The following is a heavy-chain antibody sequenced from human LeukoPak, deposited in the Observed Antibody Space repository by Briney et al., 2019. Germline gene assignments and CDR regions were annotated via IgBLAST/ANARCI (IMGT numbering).Heavy chain of an antibody. J-gene: IGHJ4*02. Sequence: SVKVSCKAPGGSFGRYAISWVRQAPGQGLEWMGGIVPILGTANYAQKFQGRVTVTADDSTGTAYMELTSLRSADTAVYYCARSQGYSYGSSYWGQGTLVTVSS. CDR2: IVPILGTA. CDR1: GGSFGRYA. CDR3: ARSQGYSYGSSY. D-gene: IGHD5-18*01. V-gene: IGHV1-69*13.